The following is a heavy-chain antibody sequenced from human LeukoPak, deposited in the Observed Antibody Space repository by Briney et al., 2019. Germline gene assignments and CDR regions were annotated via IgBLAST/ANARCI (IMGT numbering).Heavy chain of an antibody. CDR2: IKQDGSEK. D-gene: IGHD3-10*01. CDR3: ARDELLWFGESNWDDAFDI. V-gene: IGHV3-7*01. Sequence: PGRSLRLSCAASGFTFDDYAMHWVRQAPGKGLEWVANIKQDGSEKYYVDSVKGRFTISRDNAKNSLYLQMNSLRAEDTAVYYCARDELLWFGESNWDDAFDIWGQGTMVTVSS. CDR1: GFTFDDYA. J-gene: IGHJ3*02.